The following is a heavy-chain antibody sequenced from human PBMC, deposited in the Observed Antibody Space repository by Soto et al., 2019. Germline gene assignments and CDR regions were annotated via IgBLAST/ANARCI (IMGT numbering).Heavy chain of an antibody. CDR2: ISYDGSNK. J-gene: IGHJ4*02. D-gene: IGHD2-15*01. V-gene: IGHV3-30*18. Sequence: QVQLVESGGGVVQPGRSLRLSCAASGFTFSSYGMHWVSQAPGKGLEWVAVISYDGSNKYYADSVKGRFTISRDNSKNTLYLQMNSLRAEDTAVYYCAKDCSGDLNCPLDYWGQGTLVTVSS. CDR1: GFTFSSYG. CDR3: AKDCSGDLNCPLDY.